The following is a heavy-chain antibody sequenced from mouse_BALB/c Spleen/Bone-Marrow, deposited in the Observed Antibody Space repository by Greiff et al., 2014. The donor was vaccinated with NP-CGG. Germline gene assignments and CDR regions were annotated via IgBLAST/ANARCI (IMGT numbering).Heavy chain of an antibody. CDR2: IDPAKGNT. CDR3: ARNYPFAY. D-gene: IGHD2-1*01. J-gene: IGHJ3*01. Sequence: EVQLQQSGAELVKPGASVKLSYTASGFNIKDSYLHWVKQRPEQGLDWIGRIDPAKGNTNYDPKFQGKATITADTSSNTAYLQLSSLTSEDTAVYFCARNYPFAYWGQGTLVTVSA. CDR1: GFNIKDSY. V-gene: IGHV14-3*02.